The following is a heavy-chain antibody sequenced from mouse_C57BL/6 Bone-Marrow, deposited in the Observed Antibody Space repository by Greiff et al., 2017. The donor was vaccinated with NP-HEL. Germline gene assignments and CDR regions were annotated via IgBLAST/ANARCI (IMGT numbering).Heavy chain of an antibody. CDR1: GFTFSSYA. D-gene: IGHD1-1*01. CDR3: ARSTTVVATPYWYVDV. V-gene: IGHV5-4*01. J-gene: IGHJ1*03. CDR2: ISAGGSYT. Sequence: EVQRVESGGGLVKPGGSLKLSCAASGFTFSSYAMSWVRQTPEKRLEWVATISAGGSYTYYPDNVKGRFTISRDNAKNNLYLQMSHLKSEDTAMYYCARSTTVVATPYWYVDVWGTGTTVTVSS.